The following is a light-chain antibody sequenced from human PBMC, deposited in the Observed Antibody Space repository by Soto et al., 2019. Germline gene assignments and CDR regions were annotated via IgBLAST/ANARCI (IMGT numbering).Light chain of an antibody. CDR1: QSIGYY. J-gene: IGKJ1*01. Sequence: EIVLPQSPANLSLSPGASATLSCRASQSIGYYLAWYQEKPGQAPRLLIHDASISATGIPARFSGSCCGTDFTLTITGLEPEASAVYYCQQRDTWPPTWTFGPGTKVDIK. V-gene: IGKV3-11*01. CDR3: QQRDTWPPTWT. CDR2: DAS.